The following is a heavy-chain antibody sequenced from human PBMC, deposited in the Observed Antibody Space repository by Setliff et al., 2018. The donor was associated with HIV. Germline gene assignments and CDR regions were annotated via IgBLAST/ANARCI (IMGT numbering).Heavy chain of an antibody. J-gene: IGHJ4*02. Sequence: SETLSLTCTVSGGSISSSDYYWGWIRQPPGKGLEWIGSIFYTGSTYYNSSLKSRVTISVDTSKNQFSLKLSSVTATDTAVYYCARHAIVDTAGRGFDYWGQGTLVTVS. CDR2: IFYTGST. D-gene: IGHD5-18*01. CDR3: ARHAIVDTAGRGFDY. CDR1: GGSISSSDYY. V-gene: IGHV4-39*01.